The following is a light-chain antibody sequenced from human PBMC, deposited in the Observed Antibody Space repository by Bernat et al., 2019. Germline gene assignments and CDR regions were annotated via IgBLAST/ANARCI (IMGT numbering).Light chain of an antibody. CDR3: SSYTSSATVV. V-gene: IGLV2-14*01. CDR1: SSDVGAYNY. Sequence: QSDLTQPASVSGSPGQSITISCTGTSSDVGAYNYVSWYQQDPGKAPKLMIYDVTNRPSGVSNRFSGSKSGNTASLTISGLQAEDGADYYCSSYTSSATVVFGGGTKLTVL. J-gene: IGLJ2*01. CDR2: DVT.